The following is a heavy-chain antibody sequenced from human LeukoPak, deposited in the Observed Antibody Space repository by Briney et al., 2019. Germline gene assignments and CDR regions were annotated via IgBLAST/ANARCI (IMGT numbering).Heavy chain of an antibody. Sequence: PGGSLRLSCAASGFTFSSYAMSWVRQAPGKGLEWVSAISGSGGSTYYADSVKGRFTISRDNSKNTLYLQMNSLRAEDTAVYYCAKARVSYGLFSHFDYWGQRTLVTVFS. CDR1: GFTFSSYA. CDR2: ISGSGGST. V-gene: IGHV3-23*01. CDR3: AKARVSYGLFSHFDY. J-gene: IGHJ4*02. D-gene: IGHD5-18*01.